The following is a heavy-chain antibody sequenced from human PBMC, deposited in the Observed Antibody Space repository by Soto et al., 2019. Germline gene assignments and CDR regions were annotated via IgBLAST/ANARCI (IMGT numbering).Heavy chain of an antibody. CDR1: GGTFSSYA. D-gene: IGHD6-13*01. Sequence: SVKVSCKASGGTFSSYAISWVRQAPGQGLEWMGGIIPIFGTANYAQKFQGRVTITADESTSTAYMELSSLRSEDTAVYYRARAKDLEYSSSWGHFDYWGHGTLVTVSS. V-gene: IGHV1-69*13. J-gene: IGHJ4*01. CDR3: ARAKDLEYSSSWGHFDY. CDR2: IIPIFGTA.